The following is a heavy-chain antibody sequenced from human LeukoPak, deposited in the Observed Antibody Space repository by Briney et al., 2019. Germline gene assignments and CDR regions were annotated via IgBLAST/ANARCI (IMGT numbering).Heavy chain of an antibody. CDR1: GFTFSSYS. CDR2: IKQDGNEK. J-gene: IGHJ1*01. CDR3: AGSQHRTRDFQH. Sequence: GGSLRLSCAASGFTFSSYSMSWVRQAPGKGLEWVANIKQDGNEKYYADSVKGRFTISRDNAKNSLYLQMNSLRAEDTAVYYCAGSQHRTRDFQHWGQGTLVTVSS. D-gene: IGHD2-2*01. V-gene: IGHV3-7*01.